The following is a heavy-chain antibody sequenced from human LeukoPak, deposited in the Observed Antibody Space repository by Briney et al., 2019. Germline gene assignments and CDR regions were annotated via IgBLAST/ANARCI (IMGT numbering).Heavy chain of an antibody. CDR1: GFTFSTHG. CDR2: INGHGNNG. V-gene: IGHV3-NL1*01. CDR3: AKDAPSLAFDY. J-gene: IGHJ4*02. Sequence: GGSLRLSCEASGFTFSTHGMAWVRQAPGKGLDWVAAINGHGNNGYYAASVKGRFTISRDNSKNTLYLQMNGLRGDDTAVYYCAKDAPSLAFDYWLQGTLVTVPS.